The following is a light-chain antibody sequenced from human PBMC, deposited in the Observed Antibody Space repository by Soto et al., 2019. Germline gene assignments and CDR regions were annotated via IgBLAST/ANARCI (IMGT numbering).Light chain of an antibody. J-gene: IGKJ1*01. CDR2: GAS. CDR1: QSVSSN. Sequence: EIVMTQSPAILSVSPGERATLSCRASQSVSSNLAWYQQKPGQAPRLLIYGASTRATGIPARFSGSGSGTEFTLTISSLQSEDFAVYYCQQYNIWPPETFGQGTKVDIK. V-gene: IGKV3-15*01. CDR3: QQYNIWPPET.